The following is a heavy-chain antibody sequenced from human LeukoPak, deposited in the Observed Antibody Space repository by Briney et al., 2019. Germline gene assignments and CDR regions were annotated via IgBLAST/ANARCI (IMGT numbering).Heavy chain of an antibody. V-gene: IGHV7-4-1*02. D-gene: IGHD1-26*01. CDR2: INTNTGNP. CDR3: ARGRWERSFAIEDY. Sequence: ASVKVSCKASRGTFSSYAINWVRQAPGQGLEWMGWINTNTGNPTYAQGFTGRFVFSLDTSVSTAYLQISSLKAEDTAVYYCARGRWERSFAIEDYWGQGTLVTVSS. CDR1: RGTFSSYA. J-gene: IGHJ4*02.